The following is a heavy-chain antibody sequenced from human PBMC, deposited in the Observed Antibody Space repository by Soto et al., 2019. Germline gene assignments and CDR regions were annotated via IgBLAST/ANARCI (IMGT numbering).Heavy chain of an antibody. V-gene: IGHV4-59*01. Sequence: SETLSLTCTVSGGSISSYYWSWIRQPPGKGLEWIGYIYYSGNTNYNPSLKSRVTISVDTSKNQFSLKLSSVTAADTAVYYCARTDSGTYGDHFDYWGQGTLVTVS. D-gene: IGHD1-26*01. J-gene: IGHJ4*02. CDR3: ARTDSGTYGDHFDY. CDR2: IYYSGNT. CDR1: GGSISSYY.